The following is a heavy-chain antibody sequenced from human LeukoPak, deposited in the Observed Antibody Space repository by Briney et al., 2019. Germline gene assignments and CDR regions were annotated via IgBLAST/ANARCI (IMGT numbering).Heavy chain of an antibody. CDR1: GGSFNNYY. V-gene: IGHV4-34*01. Sequence: KPSETLSLTCAVYGGSFNNYYWNWIRQPPGKGLEWIGEINHSGNTNYNPSLKSRVTISADTSKNQFSLKLTSVTAADTAVYYCARYYCSSTSCYPNWFDPWGQGTLVTVSS. J-gene: IGHJ5*02. CDR3: ARYYCSSTSCYPNWFDP. CDR2: INHSGNT. D-gene: IGHD2-2*01.